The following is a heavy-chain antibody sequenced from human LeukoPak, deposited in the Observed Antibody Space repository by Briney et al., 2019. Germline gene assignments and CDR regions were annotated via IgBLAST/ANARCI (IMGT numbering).Heavy chain of an antibody. J-gene: IGHJ4*02. V-gene: IGHV3-48*01. CDR1: GFPFSTYS. D-gene: IGHD3-16*01. CDR3: AREWGGILRMYYFDF. CDR2: ISSTNTNI. Sequence: PGGSLRLSCAASGFPFSTYSMNWVRQAPGKGLEWVAHISSTNTNINYAGSVRGRFTISRDNAKNALYLQMSSLRAEDTAVYYCAREWGGILRMYYFDFWGQGSLVTVSS.